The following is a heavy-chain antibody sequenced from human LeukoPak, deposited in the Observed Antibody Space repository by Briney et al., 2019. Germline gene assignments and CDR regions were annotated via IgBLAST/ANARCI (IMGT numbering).Heavy chain of an antibody. Sequence: ASVKVSCKASGYTFTGYYMHWVRQAPGQGLEWMGWINPNSGGTNYAQKFQGRVTMTRDTPISTAYMELSRLRSDDTAVYYCASEVSRPYYYDSSGSDAFDNWGQGTMVTVSS. CDR3: ASEVSRPYYYDSSGSDAFDN. D-gene: IGHD3-22*01. CDR1: GYTFTGYY. J-gene: IGHJ3*02. V-gene: IGHV1-2*02. CDR2: INPNSGGT.